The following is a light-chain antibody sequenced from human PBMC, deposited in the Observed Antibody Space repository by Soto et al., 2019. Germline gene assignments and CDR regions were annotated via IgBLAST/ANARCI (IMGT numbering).Light chain of an antibody. V-gene: IGLV2-14*01. J-gene: IGLJ1*01. CDR3: QSFDSSLRGYV. CDR2: DVS. CDR1: SSDVGGYNY. Sequence: QSALTQPASVSGSPGQSITISCTGTSSDVGGYNYVSWYQQHPGKAPKLMIYDVSNRPSGVSNRFSGSKSGTSASLAITGLQAEDEADYYCQSFDSSLRGYVFGTGTKLTVL.